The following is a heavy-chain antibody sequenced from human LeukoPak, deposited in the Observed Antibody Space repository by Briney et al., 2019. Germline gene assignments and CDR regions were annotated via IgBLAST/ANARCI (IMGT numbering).Heavy chain of an antibody. J-gene: IGHJ4*02. CDR1: GFTFSSYE. D-gene: IGHD4-17*01. V-gene: IGHV3-48*03. CDR3: ARAGRGDDYGDYYFDY. CDR2: ISSSGSTI. Sequence: GGSLRLSCAASGFTFSSYEMNWVRQATGKGLEWVSYISSSGSTIYYADSVKGRFTISRDNAKNSLYLQMNSLRDEDTAVYYCARAGRGDDYGDYYFDYWGQGTLVTVSS.